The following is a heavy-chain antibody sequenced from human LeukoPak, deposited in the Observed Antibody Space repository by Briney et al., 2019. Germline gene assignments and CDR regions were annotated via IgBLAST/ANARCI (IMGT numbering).Heavy chain of an antibody. V-gene: IGHV3-11*01. CDR2: ISSSGSTI. D-gene: IGHD2-2*01. CDR1: GFTFSDYY. J-gene: IGHJ4*02. CDR3: ARDSCSSTICYARLFDY. Sequence: GGSLRLSCAASGFTFSDYYMSWIRQAPGKGLEWVSYISSSGSTIYYADSVKGRFTISRDNAKNSLYLQMNSLRAEDTAVYYCARDSCSSTICYARLFDYWGQGTLVTVSS.